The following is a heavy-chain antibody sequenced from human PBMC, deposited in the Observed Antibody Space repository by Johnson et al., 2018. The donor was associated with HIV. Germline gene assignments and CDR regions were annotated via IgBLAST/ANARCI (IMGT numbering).Heavy chain of an antibody. V-gene: IGHV3-66*02. CDR2: ICSGGST. J-gene: IGHJ3*02. CDR1: GFTVSSNY. CDR3: ARVALVVYAFDI. D-gene: IGHD2-15*01. Sequence: MLLVESGGGLVQPGGSLRLSCAASGFTVSSNYMSWVRQAPGKGLEWVSVICSGGSTYYADSVKGRFTISRDNSKNTLYLQMNSLRAEDTAVYYCARVALVVYAFDIWGQGTMVTVSS.